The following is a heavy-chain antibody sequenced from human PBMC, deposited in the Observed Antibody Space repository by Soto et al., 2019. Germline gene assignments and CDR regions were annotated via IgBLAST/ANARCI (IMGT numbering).Heavy chain of an antibody. D-gene: IGHD6-13*01. Sequence: QVQLVQSGAEVKKPGASVKVSCKTSGYTFTSFDINWVRQATGQGPEWMGWMNPNRDNTGYAQKFQGRVTMTRNTSISKAYMELSSLRSEDTAVYYCAVNIAATGTFDYWGQGTLVTVSS. CDR3: AVNIAATGTFDY. CDR1: GYTFTSFD. J-gene: IGHJ4*02. CDR2: MNPNRDNT. V-gene: IGHV1-8*01.